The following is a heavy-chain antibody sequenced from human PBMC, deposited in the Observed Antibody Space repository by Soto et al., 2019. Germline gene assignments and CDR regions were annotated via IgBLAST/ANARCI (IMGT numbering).Heavy chain of an antibody. CDR3: ARSGGVYDLGHN. J-gene: IGHJ4*02. Sequence: QVQLVQSGAEVKKPGASVKVSCKASGYTFIGYYIHWVRQAPGQGLEWMGWINPNSGGAKYSQKFQAWVTMTSVTSISTAYMELSRLKSDNTAVYYCARSGGVYDLGHNWGQGTLVTVSS. D-gene: IGHD5-12*01. V-gene: IGHV1-2*04. CDR1: GYTFIGYY. CDR2: INPNSGGA.